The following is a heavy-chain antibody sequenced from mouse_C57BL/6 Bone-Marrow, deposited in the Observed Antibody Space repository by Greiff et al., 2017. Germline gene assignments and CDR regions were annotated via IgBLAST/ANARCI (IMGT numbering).Heavy chain of an antibody. J-gene: IGHJ3*01. D-gene: IGHD1-1*01. Sequence: QVQLQQPGAELVMPGASVKLSCKASGYTFTSYWMHWVKQRPGQGLEWIGEIDPSDSYTNYNQKFKGKSTLTVDKSSSTAYMQLSCLSSEDSAVYYCARDRYYGSSWFAYWGQGTLVTVSA. V-gene: IGHV1-69*01. CDR2: IDPSDSYT. CDR1: GYTFTSYW. CDR3: ARDRYYGSSWFAY.